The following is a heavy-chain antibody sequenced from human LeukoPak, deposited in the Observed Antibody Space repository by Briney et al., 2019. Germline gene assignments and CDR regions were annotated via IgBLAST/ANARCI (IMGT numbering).Heavy chain of an antibody. CDR2: IFSSGNT. Sequence: TSETLSLTCTVSGGSISTSSWSWVRQPPGKGLEWVGYIFSSGNTNYNPSLKSRVAISVDTSKNQVSLNLNSVTAADTAVYYCARGSGWYQYWGQGTLVAVSS. V-gene: IGHV4-59*01. CDR3: ARGSGWYQY. D-gene: IGHD6-19*01. CDR1: GGSISTSS. J-gene: IGHJ4*02.